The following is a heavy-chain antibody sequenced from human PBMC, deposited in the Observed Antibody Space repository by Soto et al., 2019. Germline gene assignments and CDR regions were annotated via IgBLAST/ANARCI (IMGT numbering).Heavy chain of an antibody. CDR3: ARMDYYDSSGPPARWFDP. CDR1: GGFVSRGSYY. J-gene: IGHJ5*02. CDR2: IYYSGST. V-gene: IGHV4-61*01. D-gene: IGHD3-22*01. Sequence: SETLSLTCTVSGGFVSRGSYYWSWIRQPPGKGLEWIGYIYYSGSTNYNPSLKSRVTISVDTSKNQFSLKLSSVTAADTAVYYCARMDYYDSSGPPARWFDPWGQGTLVTVSS.